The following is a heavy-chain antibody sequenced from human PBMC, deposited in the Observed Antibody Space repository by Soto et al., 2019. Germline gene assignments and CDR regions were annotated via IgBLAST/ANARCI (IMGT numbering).Heavy chain of an antibody. D-gene: IGHD5-12*01. J-gene: IGHJ4*02. Sequence: PSETLSLTCAVYGGSFSGYYWSWIRQPPGKGLEWIGEINHSGSTNYNPSLKSRVTISVDTSKNQFSLKLSSVTAADTAVYYCARGGSEMATISWSADFDYWGQGTLVTVSS. CDR3: ARGGSEMATISWSADFDY. CDR2: INHSGST. CDR1: GGSFSGYY. V-gene: IGHV4-34*01.